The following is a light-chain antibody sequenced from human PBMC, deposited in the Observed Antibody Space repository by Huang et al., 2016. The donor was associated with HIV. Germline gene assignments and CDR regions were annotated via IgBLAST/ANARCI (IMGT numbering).Light chain of an antibody. V-gene: IGKV3-15*01. CDR1: QGVSTN. CDR3: QQYNDWART. J-gene: IGKJ2*01. CDR2: GAY. Sequence: EIVMTQSPATLSASPGERATLSCRASQGVSTNVAWYQQRPGQAPRLLIYGAYTRATGIPARFSGSVSGTEFTLTISSLQSEDFAVYYCQQYNDWARTFGLGTKLEIK.